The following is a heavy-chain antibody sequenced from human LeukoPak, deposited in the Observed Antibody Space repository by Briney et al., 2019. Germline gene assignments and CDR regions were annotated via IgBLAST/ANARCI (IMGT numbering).Heavy chain of an antibody. Sequence: GGSLRLSCAASGFTFSNYDMSWVRQTPGKGLEWVSYISSSGSTIYYADSVKGRFTISRDNAKNSLYLQMNSLRAEDTAVYYCAELGITMIGGVWGKGTTVTISS. CDR2: ISSSGSTI. J-gene: IGHJ6*04. CDR1: GFTFSNYD. V-gene: IGHV3-48*03. D-gene: IGHD3-10*02. CDR3: AELGITMIGGV.